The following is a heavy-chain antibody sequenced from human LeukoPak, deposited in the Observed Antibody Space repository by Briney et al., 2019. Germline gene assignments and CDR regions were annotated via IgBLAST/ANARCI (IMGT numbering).Heavy chain of an antibody. D-gene: IGHD6-25*01. CDR1: GGSFSGHY. CDR3: ARMGPRSSAWHRGVYYFDY. CDR2: INHSGST. Sequence: SETLSLTCAVFGGSFSGHYWSWIRQPPGKGLEWIAEINHSGSTTYKSSLKTRVTISVDTSKNQLSLRLSSVTAADTAVYYCARMGPRSSAWHRGVYYFDYWGQGTLVTVSS. V-gene: IGHV4-34*01. J-gene: IGHJ4*01.